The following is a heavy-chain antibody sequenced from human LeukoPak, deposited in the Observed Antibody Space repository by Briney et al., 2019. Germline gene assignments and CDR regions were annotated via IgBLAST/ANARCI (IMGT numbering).Heavy chain of an antibody. J-gene: IGHJ5*02. Sequence: TGGSLRLSCAASEFTFSSYGMHWVRQSPGKGLEWVAFIRYDGSDKYYADSVKGRFTISRDNSKNTLYLQMNSLRAEDTAVYYCAKAGLNSGWVFDPWGQGTLVTVSS. V-gene: IGHV3-30*02. CDR2: IRYDGSDK. D-gene: IGHD5-12*01. CDR1: EFTFSSYG. CDR3: AKAGLNSGWVFDP.